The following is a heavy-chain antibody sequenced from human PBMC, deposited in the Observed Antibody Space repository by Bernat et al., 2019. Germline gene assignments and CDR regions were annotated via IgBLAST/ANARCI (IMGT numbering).Heavy chain of an antibody. V-gene: IGHV3-23*01. Sequence: EVQLLESGGGLVQPGGSLRLSCAASGFTFSTYAMSWVRQAPGKGLEWVTAISGSGGSTYYADSVKGRFTISRDNSKNTLYLQMNSLRAEDTAVYYCARAGSYDSSGYVGVHYGMDVWGQGTTVTVSS. CDR1: GFTFSTYA. D-gene: IGHD3-22*01. CDR2: ISGSGGST. CDR3: ARAGSYDSSGYVGVHYGMDV. J-gene: IGHJ6*02.